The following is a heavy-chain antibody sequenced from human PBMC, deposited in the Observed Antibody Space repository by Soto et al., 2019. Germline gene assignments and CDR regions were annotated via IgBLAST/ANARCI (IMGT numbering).Heavy chain of an antibody. V-gene: IGHV2-5*02. CDR1: GLPLSTSGVG. J-gene: IGHJ4*02. CDR2: IDWDDDK. Sequence: QITLRESGPTLVKPTQTRTLTCTFSGLPLSTSGVGVGWVRQPPGKALEWLAVIDWDDDKRSSPSLRTRLTITTHPSKSQVVLTMANMVPVDTAKYYCVHRRRGRGAAGYWGQGNLVTVSS. CDR3: VHRRRGRGAAGY.